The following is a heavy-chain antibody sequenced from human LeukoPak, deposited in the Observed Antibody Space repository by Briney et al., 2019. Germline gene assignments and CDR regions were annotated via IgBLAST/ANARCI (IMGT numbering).Heavy chain of an antibody. J-gene: IGHJ4*02. D-gene: IGHD2-2*01. CDR2: MYPNSGNT. CDR1: GYTFISYD. Sequence: ASVNVSCKASGYTFISYDINWVRQATGQGLEWMGWMYPNSGNTGYAQKFQGRVTMTRNTSISTAYMELSSLRSEDTAVYYCARGSYCSSTSCPFDYWGQGTLVTVSS. V-gene: IGHV1-8*01. CDR3: ARGSYCSSTSCPFDY.